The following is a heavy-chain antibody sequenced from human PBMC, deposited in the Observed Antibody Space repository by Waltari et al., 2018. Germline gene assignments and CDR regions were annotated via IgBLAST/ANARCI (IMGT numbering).Heavy chain of an antibody. J-gene: IGHJ4*02. CDR2: IYHSGTT. Sequence: QVQLQESGPGLVKPSETLSLTCAVSGYSISSGYYWGWIRQPPGKGLEWIASIYHSGTTYYNPSLKGRVTISVDTSKNQFSLKLSSVTAADTAVYYCARISVTIFGVGWAGYFDYWGQGTQVTVSS. V-gene: IGHV4-38-2*01. D-gene: IGHD3-3*01. CDR3: ARISVTIFGVGWAGYFDY. CDR1: GYSISSGYY.